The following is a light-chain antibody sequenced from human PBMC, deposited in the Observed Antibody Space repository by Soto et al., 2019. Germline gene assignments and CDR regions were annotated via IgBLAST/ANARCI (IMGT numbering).Light chain of an antibody. V-gene: IGLV2-14*01. J-gene: IGLJ1*01. CDR2: EVS. CDR3: SSYTSSSTLP. CDR1: SSDVGGYNY. Sequence: QSALTQPASVSGSPGQSITISCTGTSSDVGGYNYVSWYQQHPGKAPKLMIYEVSNRPSGVSNRFSGSKSGNTASLTISGLQAEDEADYYCSSYTSSSTLPFGTGTKVTAL.